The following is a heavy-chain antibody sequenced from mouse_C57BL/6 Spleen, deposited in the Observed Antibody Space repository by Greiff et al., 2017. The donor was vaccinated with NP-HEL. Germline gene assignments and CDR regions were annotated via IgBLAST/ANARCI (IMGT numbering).Heavy chain of an antibody. Sequence: VQLKQSGAELVRPGASVKLSCTASGFNIKDYYMHWVKQRPEQGLEWIGRIDPEDGDTEYAPKFQGKATMTADTSSNTAYLQLSSLTSEDTAVYYCTTDYGDYDYDRSFAYWGQGTLVTVSA. V-gene: IGHV14-1*01. CDR1: GFNIKDYY. D-gene: IGHD2-4*01. CDR2: IDPEDGDT. J-gene: IGHJ3*01. CDR3: TTDYGDYDYDRSFAY.